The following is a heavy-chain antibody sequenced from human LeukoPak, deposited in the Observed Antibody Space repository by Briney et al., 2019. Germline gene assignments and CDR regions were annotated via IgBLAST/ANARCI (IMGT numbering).Heavy chain of an antibody. D-gene: IGHD3-10*01. V-gene: IGHV4-61*09. Sequence: PSETLSLTCTVSGGSISSGRYYWSWIRQPAGKGLEWIGHIYASGGTNYNPSLNSRVTISVDTSKNQFSLKLSSVTAADTAVYYCAKEGEGGYFDYWGQGTLVTVSS. CDR3: AKEGEGGYFDY. J-gene: IGHJ4*02. CDR2: IYASGGT. CDR1: GGSISSGRYY.